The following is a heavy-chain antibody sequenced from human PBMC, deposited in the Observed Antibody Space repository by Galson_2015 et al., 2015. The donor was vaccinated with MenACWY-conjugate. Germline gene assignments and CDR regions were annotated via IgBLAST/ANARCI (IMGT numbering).Heavy chain of an antibody. CDR2: ITGGGGTT. CDR3: ARDASYYYYMDV. Sequence: SLRLSCATSGFTFSDYTMGWVRQAPGKGLEWVSTITGGGGTTYYADSVKGRFSTSRDNSKNSLYLQMNSLRAEDTAVYYCARDASYYYYMDVWGKGTTVTVS. CDR1: GFTFSDYT. J-gene: IGHJ6*03. V-gene: IGHV3-23*01.